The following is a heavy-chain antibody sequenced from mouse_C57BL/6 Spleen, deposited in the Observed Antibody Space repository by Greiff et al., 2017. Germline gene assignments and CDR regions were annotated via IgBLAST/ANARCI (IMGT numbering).Heavy chain of an antibody. Sequence: EVQLQESGPGLVKPSQSLSLTCSVTGYSITSGYYWNWIRQFPGNKLEWMGYISYDGSNNYNPSLKNRISITRDTSKNQFFLKLNSVTTEDTATYYCARDNYDGYFPFAYWGQGTLVTVSA. CDR3: ARDNYDGYFPFAY. CDR1: GYSITSGYY. CDR2: ISYDGSN. D-gene: IGHD2-3*01. V-gene: IGHV3-6*01. J-gene: IGHJ3*01.